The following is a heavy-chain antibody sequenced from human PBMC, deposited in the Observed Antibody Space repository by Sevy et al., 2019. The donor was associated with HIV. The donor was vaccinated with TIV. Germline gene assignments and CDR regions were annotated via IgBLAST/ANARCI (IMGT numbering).Heavy chain of an antibody. D-gene: IGHD5-18*01. J-gene: IGHJ4*02. V-gene: IGHV4-31*03. CDR2: IYYSGST. Sequence: SETLSLTCTVSGGSISSGGYYWSWIRQHPGQGLEWIGYIYYSGSTYYNPSLKSRVTISVDTSKNQFSLKLSSVTAADTAVYYCARSSGYSYGFDYWGQGTLVTVSS. CDR1: GGSISSGGYY. CDR3: ARSSGYSYGFDY.